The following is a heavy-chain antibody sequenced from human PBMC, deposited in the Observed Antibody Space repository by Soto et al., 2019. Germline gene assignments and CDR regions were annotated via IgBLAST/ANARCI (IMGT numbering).Heavy chain of an antibody. J-gene: IGHJ4*02. V-gene: IGHV3-23*01. CDR2: ISGSGGST. CDR1: GFTFSSYA. Sequence: PXESLRLSCAASGFTFSSYARSWVRQAPGKGLEWVSAISGSGGSTYYADSVKGRFTISRDNSKNTLYLQMNSLRAEDTAVYYCAKGVFGAPIVVVPAAIRGPFDYWGQGTLVTVSS. CDR3: AKGVFGAPIVVVPAAIRGPFDY. D-gene: IGHD2-2*02.